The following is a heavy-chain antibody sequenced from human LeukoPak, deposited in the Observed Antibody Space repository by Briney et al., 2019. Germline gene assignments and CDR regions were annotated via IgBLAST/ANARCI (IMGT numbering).Heavy chain of an antibody. CDR3: GRHDYGDSSAAFDI. D-gene: IGHD4-17*01. J-gene: IGHJ3*02. V-gene: IGHV4-4*02. Sequence: PSETLALTRAVSGDSISNTYWWRWGRPFPGKGVGWVGEIYRSRSTNYNPSLKSRVTISMDKSKNQFSLNLRSVTAADTAVYYCGRHDYGDSSAAFDIWGQGTMVIVSS. CDR2: IYRSRST. CDR1: GDSISNTYW.